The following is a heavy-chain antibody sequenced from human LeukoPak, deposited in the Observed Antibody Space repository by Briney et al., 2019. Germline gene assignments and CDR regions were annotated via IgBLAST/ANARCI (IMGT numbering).Heavy chain of an antibody. D-gene: IGHD3-3*01. V-gene: IGHV1-18*01. CDR2: ISAYNGNT. CDR3: ARQNITIFGMVKGAFDI. Sequence: ASVKVSCKASGYTFTSYGISWVRQAPGQGLEWMGWISAYNGNTNYAQKLQGRVTMTTDTSTSTAYMELRSLRSDDTAVYYCARQNITIFGMVKGAFDIWGQGTMVTVSS. CDR1: GYTFTSYG. J-gene: IGHJ3*02.